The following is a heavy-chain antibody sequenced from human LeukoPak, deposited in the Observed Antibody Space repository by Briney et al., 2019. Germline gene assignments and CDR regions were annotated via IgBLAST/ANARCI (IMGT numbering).Heavy chain of an antibody. CDR1: GFTFSSYS. CDR2: ISSSSSYI. J-gene: IGHJ1*01. D-gene: IGHD3-22*01. Sequence: GGSLRLSCAASGFTFSSYSMNWVRQAPGKGLEWVSSISSSSSYIYYADSVKGRFTISRDNAKNSLYLQMNSLRAEDTAVYYCARGHSGYSYFQHWGQGTLVTVSS. V-gene: IGHV3-21*01. CDR3: ARGHSGYSYFQH.